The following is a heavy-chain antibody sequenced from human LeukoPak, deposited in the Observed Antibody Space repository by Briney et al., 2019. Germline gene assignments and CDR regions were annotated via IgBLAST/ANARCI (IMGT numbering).Heavy chain of an antibody. J-gene: IGHJ4*02. V-gene: IGHV4-39*01. CDR2: VYYSGST. Sequence: SETLSLTYTVSGDSIISSSYYWAWIRQPPGKGLEWIGSVYYSGSTYYNPSLKSRVTISIDTSKNQLSLRLSSVSAADTAVYYCALYGSGSYRDFDYWGQGTLVTVSS. CDR3: ALYGSGSYRDFDY. CDR1: GDSIISSSYY. D-gene: IGHD3-10*01.